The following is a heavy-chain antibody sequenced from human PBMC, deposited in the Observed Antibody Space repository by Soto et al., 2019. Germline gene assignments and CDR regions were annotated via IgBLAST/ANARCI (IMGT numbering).Heavy chain of an antibody. Sequence: GASVKVSCKASGYTFTGYYMHWVRQAPGQGLEWMGWINPNSGGTNYAQKFQGWVTMTRDTSISTAYMELSRLRSDDTAVYYCARARMIDGSGRYYNPHFWFDPWGQGTLVTVSS. D-gene: IGHD3-10*01. J-gene: IGHJ5*02. CDR2: INPNSGGT. CDR1: GYTFTGYY. V-gene: IGHV1-2*04. CDR3: ARARMIDGSGRYYNPHFWFDP.